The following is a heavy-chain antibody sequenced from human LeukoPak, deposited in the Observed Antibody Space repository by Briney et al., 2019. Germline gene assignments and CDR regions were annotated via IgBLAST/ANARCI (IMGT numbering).Heavy chain of an antibody. V-gene: IGHV4-59*01. Sequence: SETLSLTCTVSGGSISPYYWSWIRQPPGKGREWVGYVYYSGSTNYNPSLKSRGSISVNTHTNQFSLKLSSVSAADTPAYYCARGVYPDTAMVIGYWGQGTLVTVSS. CDR2: VYYSGST. J-gene: IGHJ4*02. CDR1: GGSISPYY. D-gene: IGHD5-18*01. CDR3: ARGVYPDTAMVIGY.